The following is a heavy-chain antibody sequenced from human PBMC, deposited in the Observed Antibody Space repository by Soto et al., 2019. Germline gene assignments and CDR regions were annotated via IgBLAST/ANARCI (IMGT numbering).Heavy chain of an antibody. V-gene: IGHV3-23*01. CDR1: GLTFSSYD. CDR2: ISGSGGST. D-gene: IGHD3-22*01. Sequence: EVQLLESGGGLVQPGGSLRLSCAASGLTFSSYDMRWVRQAPGKGLEWVSAISGSGGSTYYADSVKGRFTISRDNSKNSFYLQMNSLRAEDTAVYYCAKDPRYYYGTSTNVGLDHWGQGTLVTVSS. J-gene: IGHJ5*02. CDR3: AKDPRYYYGTSTNVGLDH.